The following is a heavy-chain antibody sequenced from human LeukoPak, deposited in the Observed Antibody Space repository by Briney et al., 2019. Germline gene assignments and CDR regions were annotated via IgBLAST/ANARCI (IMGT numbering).Heavy chain of an antibody. J-gene: IGHJ4*02. D-gene: IGHD6-13*01. CDR3: ARDKDSWYFDY. Sequence: GRSLRLSCAASGFTFSSYGMHGVRQAPGKGLGGVAVIWYDGSNKYYADSVKGRFTISRDNSKNTLYLQMNSLRAEDTAVYYCARDKDSWYFDYWGQGTLVTVSS. V-gene: IGHV3-33*01. CDR1: GFTFSSYG. CDR2: IWYDGSNK.